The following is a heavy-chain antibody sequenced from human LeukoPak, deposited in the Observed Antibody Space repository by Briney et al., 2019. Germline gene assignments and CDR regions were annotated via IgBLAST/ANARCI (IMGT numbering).Heavy chain of an antibody. CDR3: ATPLGLWFGELLSTLDY. Sequence: GGSLRLSCAASGFTFSSYGMHWVRQAPGKGLEWVAFIRYDGSNKYYADSVKGRFTISRDNSKNTLYLQMNSLRAEDTAVYYCATPLGLWFGELLSTLDYWGQGTLLTVSS. D-gene: IGHD3-10*01. V-gene: IGHV3-30*02. J-gene: IGHJ4*02. CDR2: IRYDGSNK. CDR1: GFTFSSYG.